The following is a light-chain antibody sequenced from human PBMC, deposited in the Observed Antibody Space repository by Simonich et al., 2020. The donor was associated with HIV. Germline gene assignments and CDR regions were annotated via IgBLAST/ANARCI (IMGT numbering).Light chain of an antibody. CDR2: SPN. J-gene: IGLJ3*02. Sequence: QTVVTQEPSFSVSPGGTVTLTCGLSSGSVSTNYYPSWYQQTPGQAPRTLIYSPNPRSSGVPDRFSGSILGNKAALTITGAQADDESDYYCVLYMGSGIWVFGGGTKLTVL. CDR3: VLYMGSGIWV. CDR1: SGSVSTNYY. V-gene: IGLV8-61*01.